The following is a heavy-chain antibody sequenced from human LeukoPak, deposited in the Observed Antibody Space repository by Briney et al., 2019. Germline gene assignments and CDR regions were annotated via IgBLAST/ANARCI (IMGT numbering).Heavy chain of an antibody. CDR2: MQYDGSIK. Sequence: GGSLRLSCAASGFTFDDYAMSWVRQAPGKGLEWVAFMQYDGSIKYYADSVKGRFTISRDNSKNTLYLQMDSLRADDTAVYFCARDSIRQQLYYFDYWGRGTLVTVSS. J-gene: IGHJ4*02. V-gene: IGHV3-30*04. CDR3: ARDSIRQQLYYFDY. D-gene: IGHD6-13*01. CDR1: GFTFDDYA.